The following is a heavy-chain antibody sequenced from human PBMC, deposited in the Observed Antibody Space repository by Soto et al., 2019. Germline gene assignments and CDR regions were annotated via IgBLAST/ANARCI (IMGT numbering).Heavy chain of an antibody. CDR1: GGSISSYY. J-gene: IGHJ6*02. D-gene: IGHD1-26*01. Sequence: PSETLSLTCTVSGGSISSYYWSWIRQPPGKGLEWIGYIYYSGSTNYNPSLKSRVTISVDTSKNQFSLKLSSVTAADTAVYYCARDREYGMDVWGQGTTVTVSS. CDR2: IYYSGST. V-gene: IGHV4-59*01. CDR3: ARDREYGMDV.